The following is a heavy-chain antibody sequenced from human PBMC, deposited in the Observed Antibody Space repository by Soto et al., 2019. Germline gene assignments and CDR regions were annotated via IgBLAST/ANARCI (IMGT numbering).Heavy chain of an antibody. CDR2: VSSSGSTI. J-gene: IGHJ6*02. CDR1: GFTFSSYS. CDR3: ARSAYCGGDCFYYGMDV. D-gene: IGHD2-21*01. V-gene: IGHV3-48*02. Sequence: GGSLRLSCAASGFTFSSYSMNWVRQAPGKGLEWVSHVSSSGSTIYYADSVKGRFTSSRDNAKSSLYLQMNSLRDEDTAVYYCARSAYCGGDCFYYGMDVWGQGTTVTVSS.